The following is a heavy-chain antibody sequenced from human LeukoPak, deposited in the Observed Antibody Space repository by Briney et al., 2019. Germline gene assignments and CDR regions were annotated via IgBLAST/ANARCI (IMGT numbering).Heavy chain of an antibody. V-gene: IGHV4-59*11. CDR2: IYYSGST. CDR1: GGSISSHY. Sequence: SETLSLTCTVSGGSISSHYWTWIRQPPGKGLEWIGYIYYSGSTNYNPSLKSRVTISVDTSKNQFSLKLSSVTAADTAVYYCGVGDSGTIWRWYYFYGMDVWGQGTTVTVSS. D-gene: IGHD6-13*01. J-gene: IGHJ6*02. CDR3: GVGDSGTIWRWYYFYGMDV.